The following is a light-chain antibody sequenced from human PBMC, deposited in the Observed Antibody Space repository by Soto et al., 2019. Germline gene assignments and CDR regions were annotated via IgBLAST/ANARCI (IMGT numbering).Light chain of an antibody. V-gene: IGKV3-20*01. Sequence: ETVLTQSPGTLSLSPGERATLSCRASQSVSSSLAWYQQNPGQAPRLLIYGASSRATGIPDRFSGSGSGTDFTLTISRLEPEDFAVYYCQQYDSSRTFGQGTKVDIK. CDR1: QSVSSS. CDR3: QQYDSSRT. J-gene: IGKJ1*01. CDR2: GAS.